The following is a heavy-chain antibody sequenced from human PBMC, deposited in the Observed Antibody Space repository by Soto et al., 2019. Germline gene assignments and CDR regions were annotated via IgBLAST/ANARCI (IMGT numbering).Heavy chain of an antibody. D-gene: IGHD5-18*01. Sequence: ASVKVSCKSSGCTFSSYAISWVRQAPGQGLEWMGGIIPIFGTANYAQKFQGRVTITADESTSTAYMELSSLRSEDTAVYYCAREGPLQLSDFDYWGQGTLVTVSS. CDR1: GCTFSSYA. V-gene: IGHV1-69*13. CDR2: IIPIFGTA. J-gene: IGHJ4*02. CDR3: AREGPLQLSDFDY.